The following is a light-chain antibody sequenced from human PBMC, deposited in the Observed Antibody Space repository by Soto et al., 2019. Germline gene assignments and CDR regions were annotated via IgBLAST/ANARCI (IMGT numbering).Light chain of an antibody. CDR2: GAS. J-gene: IGKJ1*01. V-gene: IGKV3-20*01. CDR1: QSVSSSF. Sequence: EIVLTQSPGTLSLSPGERATLSCRASQSVSSSFLSWYQQKRGQAPRLLMFGASSRATGIPDRFSGSGSGTDFTLTIYRLEPEDFAVYYCHQYGTSPWTFGQGTKVDIK. CDR3: HQYGTSPWT.